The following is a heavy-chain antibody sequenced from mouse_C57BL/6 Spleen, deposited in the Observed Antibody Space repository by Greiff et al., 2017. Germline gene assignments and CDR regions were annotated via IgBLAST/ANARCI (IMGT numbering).Heavy chain of an antibody. CDR3: AIEGGLGLAWFAY. J-gene: IGHJ3*01. D-gene: IGHD4-1*01. CDR1: GYTFTSYW. Sequence: QVQLKQPGAELVKPGASVKVSCKASGYTFTSYWMHWVKQRPGQGLEWIGRIHPSDSDTNYNQKFKGKATLTVDKSSSTAYMQLSSLTSEDSAVYYCAIEGGLGLAWFAYWGQGTLVTVSA. CDR2: IHPSDSDT. V-gene: IGHV1-74*01.